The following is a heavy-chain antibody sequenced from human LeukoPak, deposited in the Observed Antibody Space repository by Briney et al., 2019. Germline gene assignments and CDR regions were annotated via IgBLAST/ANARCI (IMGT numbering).Heavy chain of an antibody. J-gene: IGHJ4*02. CDR3: ARDLRYCSGGSCYGGPRR. Sequence: ASVKVSCKASGGTFSSYAISWVRQAPGQGLEWMGWINPNSGGTNYAQKFQGRVTMTRDTSISTAYMELSRLRSDDTAVYYCARDLRYCSGGSCYGGPRRWGQGTLVTVSS. CDR2: INPNSGGT. V-gene: IGHV1-2*02. D-gene: IGHD2-15*01. CDR1: GGTFSSYA.